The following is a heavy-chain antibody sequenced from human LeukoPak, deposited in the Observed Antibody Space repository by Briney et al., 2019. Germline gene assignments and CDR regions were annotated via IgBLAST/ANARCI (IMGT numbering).Heavy chain of an antibody. J-gene: IGHJ4*02. Sequence: PSEALSLTCTVSGGSISSYYWSWIRQPPGKGLEWIGYIYYSGSTNYNPSLKSRVTISVDTSKNQFSLKRSSVTAADTAVYYCARLERGFDYWGQGTLVTVSS. CDR2: IYYSGST. V-gene: IGHV4-59*01. CDR1: GGSISSYY. CDR3: ARLERGFDY. D-gene: IGHD1-1*01.